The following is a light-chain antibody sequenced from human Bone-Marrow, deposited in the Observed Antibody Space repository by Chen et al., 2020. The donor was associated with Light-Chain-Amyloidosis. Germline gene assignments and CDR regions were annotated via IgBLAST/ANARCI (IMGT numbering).Light chain of an antibody. Sequence: NFMLTQPHSVSESPGKTVIISCTRSSGSIATNYVQWYQQRPGSSPTTVIYEDDQRPSGVPDRFSGYVDRSSNSASLTSSGLKTEDEADYCCQSYQGSSQGVFGGGTKLTVL. CDR3: QSYQGSSQGV. CDR1: SGSIATNY. CDR2: EDD. V-gene: IGLV6-57*01. J-gene: IGLJ3*02.